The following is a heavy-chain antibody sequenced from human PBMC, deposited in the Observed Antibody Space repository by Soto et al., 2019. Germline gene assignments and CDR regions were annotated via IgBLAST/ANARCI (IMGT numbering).Heavy chain of an antibody. Sequence: EVQLLESGGDVVRTGGSLRLSCAASGFTFSSYAMGWVRQAPGKGLEWVAGVSRAGTYTFYADSVRGRFSIARDNSRDTVDLYMNALRGDDTAVYFCVKYTVTEDLGESWGQGTLVSVSS. D-gene: IGHD3-16*01. CDR3: VKYTVTEDLGES. J-gene: IGHJ5*02. CDR1: GFTFSSYA. CDR2: VSRAGTYT. V-gene: IGHV3-23*01.